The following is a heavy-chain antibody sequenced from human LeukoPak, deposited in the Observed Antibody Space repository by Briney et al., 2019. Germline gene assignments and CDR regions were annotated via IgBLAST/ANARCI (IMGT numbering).Heavy chain of an antibody. V-gene: IGHV1-2*06. CDR2: INPNSGGT. J-gene: IGHJ4*02. Sequence: ASVKVSCKASGYTFTGYDMHWVRQAPGQGLEWMGRINPNSGGTNYAQKFQGRVTMTRDTSISTAYMGLSRLRSDDTAVYYCARDMSPENSQIDYWGQGTLVTVSS. CDR3: ARDMSPENSQIDY. D-gene: IGHD3-10*02. CDR1: GYTFTGYD.